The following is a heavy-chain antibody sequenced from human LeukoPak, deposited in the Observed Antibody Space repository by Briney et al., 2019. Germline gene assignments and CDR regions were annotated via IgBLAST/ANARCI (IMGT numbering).Heavy chain of an antibody. V-gene: IGHV1-18*01. D-gene: IGHD4-17*01. CDR2: ISAYNGNT. CDR3: ARDAMSSVTTSPYYFDY. J-gene: IGHJ4*02. Sequence: ASVKVSCKASGYTFTSYGISWVRQAPGQGLEWMGWISAYNGNTNYAQKLQGRVTMTTDTSTSTAYMELRSLRSDDTAVYYCARDAMSSVTTSPYYFDYWGQGTLVTVSS. CDR1: GYTFTSYG.